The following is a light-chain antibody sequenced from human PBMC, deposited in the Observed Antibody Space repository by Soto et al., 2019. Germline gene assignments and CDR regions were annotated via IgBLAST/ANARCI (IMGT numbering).Light chain of an antibody. V-gene: IGKV3-11*01. CDR1: QSVSSS. CDR3: QQYDDWLRLT. CDR2: DAS. J-gene: IGKJ4*01. Sequence: EILLTQSPATLSLSPGERATLSCRASQSVSSSLAWYQQRPGQAPRLLIYDASNRATGIPARFSGSGSGTDFTLTISSLEPEDFAVYFCQQYDDWLRLTFGGGTKVEIK.